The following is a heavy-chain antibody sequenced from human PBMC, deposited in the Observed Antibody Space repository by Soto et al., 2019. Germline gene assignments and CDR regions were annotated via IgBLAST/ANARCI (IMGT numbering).Heavy chain of an antibody. CDR2: ISHSGST. CDR3: ARGGDCSSTSCYYYYYMDV. Sequence: PSETLSLTCAVYGGSFSGYYWSWIRQPPGKGLEWIGEISHSGSTNYNPSPKSRVTISVDTSKNQFSLKLSSVTAADTAVYYCARGGDCSSTSCYYYYYMDVWGKGTTVTVSS. CDR1: GGSFSGYY. J-gene: IGHJ6*03. V-gene: IGHV4-34*01. D-gene: IGHD2-2*01.